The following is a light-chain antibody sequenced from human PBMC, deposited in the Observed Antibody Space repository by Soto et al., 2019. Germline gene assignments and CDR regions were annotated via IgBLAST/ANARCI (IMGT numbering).Light chain of an antibody. CDR1: QSVRSNY. CDR3: QQYGSSPLT. Sequence: EIVLTQSPDTLSLSPGERATLSCRASQSVRSNYLAWYQQKPGQAPRFLIYDASSTPTGIPDRFSGSGSGTGFTLTISRLEPEDFAVYYCQQYGSSPLTFGGGTKVEIK. CDR2: DAS. V-gene: IGKV3-20*01. J-gene: IGKJ4*01.